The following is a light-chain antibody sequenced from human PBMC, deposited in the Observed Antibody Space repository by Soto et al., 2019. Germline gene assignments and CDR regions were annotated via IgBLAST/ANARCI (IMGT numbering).Light chain of an antibody. CDR1: SPNIGAGYD. V-gene: IGLV1-40*01. CDR2: GNG. CDR3: QSYDSSLSGSEV. J-gene: IGLJ1*01. Sequence: QSVLTQPPSVSGAPGQRATISCTGSSPNIGAGYDVHWYQQLPGTAPKLLIYGNGNRPSGVPDRFSGSKSGTSASLAITGLQAEDEADYYCQSYDSSLSGSEVFGTGTKVTVL.